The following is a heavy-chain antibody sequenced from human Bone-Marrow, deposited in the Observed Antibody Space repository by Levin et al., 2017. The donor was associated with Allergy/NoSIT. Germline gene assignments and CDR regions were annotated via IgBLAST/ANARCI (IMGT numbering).Heavy chain of an antibody. D-gene: IGHD3/OR15-3a*01. V-gene: IGHV3-53*01. CDR3: ARVLGKRLTTGWTSYYFDY. CDR2: IHSDGKT. CDR1: GDSIRSSNYY. J-gene: IGHJ4*02. Sequence: ETLSLTCTVSGDSIRSSNYYWGWIRQAPGTGLEWVSTIHSDGKTYYADSVKGRFTISKDNSRNTMFLQLDSLRPEDTAVYYCARVLGKRLTTGWTSYYFDYWGQGALVTVSA.